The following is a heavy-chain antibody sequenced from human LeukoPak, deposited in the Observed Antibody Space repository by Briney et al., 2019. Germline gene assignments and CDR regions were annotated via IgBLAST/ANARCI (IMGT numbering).Heavy chain of an antibody. J-gene: IGHJ3*02. V-gene: IGHV4-34*01. Sequence: SETLSLTCAVYGGSFSGYYWSWIRQPPGKGLEWIGEINHSGSTNYNPSLKSRVTISVDTSKNQFSLKLSSVTAADTAVYYCARNRGVKQWLVRLRAFDIWGQGTMVTVSS. D-gene: IGHD6-19*01. CDR3: ARNRGVKQWLVRLRAFDI. CDR2: INHSGST. CDR1: GGSFSGYY.